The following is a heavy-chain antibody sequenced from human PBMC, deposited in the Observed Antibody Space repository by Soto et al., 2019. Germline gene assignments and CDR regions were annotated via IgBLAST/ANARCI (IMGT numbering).Heavy chain of an antibody. D-gene: IGHD6-19*01. CDR2: IIPIFGTA. CDR1: GGTFSSYA. CDR3: ARDSSGWYYFDY. Sequence: ASVKVSCKASGGTFSSYAISWVRQAPGQGLEWMGGIIPIFGTANYAQKFQGRVTITADESTSTAYMELSSLRSEDTAVYYCARDSSGWYYFDYWGQGTLVTVSS. J-gene: IGHJ4*02. V-gene: IGHV1-69*13.